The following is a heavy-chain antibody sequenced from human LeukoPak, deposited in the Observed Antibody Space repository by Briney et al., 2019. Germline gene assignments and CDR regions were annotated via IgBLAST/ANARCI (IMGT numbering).Heavy chain of an antibody. D-gene: IGHD6-6*01. J-gene: IGHJ4*02. CDR3: ARVDPDSSSTLEVFDY. Sequence: SETLSLTCTVSGGSISSYYWSWIRQPPGKGLEWVGCIYYSGSTNYNPSLKSRVTISVDTSKNQFSLKLSSVTAADTAVYYCARVDPDSSSTLEVFDYWGQGTLVTVSS. V-gene: IGHV4-59*01. CDR2: IYYSGST. CDR1: GGSISSYY.